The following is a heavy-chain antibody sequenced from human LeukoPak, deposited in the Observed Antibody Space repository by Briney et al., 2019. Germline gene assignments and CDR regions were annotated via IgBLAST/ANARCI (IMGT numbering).Heavy chain of an antibody. Sequence: ASVKVSCKASGGTFSSYAISWVRQAPGQGLEWMGWISAYNGNTNYAQKLQGRVTMTTDTSTSTAYMELRGLRSDDTAVYYCARVVGGSYYSANCFDYWGQGTLVTVSS. CDR2: ISAYNGNT. D-gene: IGHD1-26*01. V-gene: IGHV1-18*01. CDR1: GGTFSSYA. J-gene: IGHJ4*02. CDR3: ARVVGGSYYSANCFDY.